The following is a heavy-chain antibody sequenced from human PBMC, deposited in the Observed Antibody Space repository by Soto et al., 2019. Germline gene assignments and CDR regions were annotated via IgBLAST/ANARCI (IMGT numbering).Heavy chain of an antibody. D-gene: IGHD2-8*01. CDR3: SRVPSIGPDAHDC. J-gene: IGHJ4*02. CDR1: GGTFSSYA. V-gene: IGHV1-69*12. CDR2: IIPIFGTA. Sequence: QVQLVQSGAEVKKPGSSVKVSCKASGGTFSSYAISWVRQAPGQGLEWMGGIIPIFGTANYAQKFQGRVTSTADESTGTAYRELSSLSSEDTAVYYCSRVPSIGPDAHDCWGQGTLVTVSS.